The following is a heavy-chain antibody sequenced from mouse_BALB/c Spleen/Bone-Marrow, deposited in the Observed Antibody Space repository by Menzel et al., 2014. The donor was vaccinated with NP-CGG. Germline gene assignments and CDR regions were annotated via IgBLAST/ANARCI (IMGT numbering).Heavy chain of an antibody. CDR1: GFTFTDYY. D-gene: IGHD1-3*01. V-gene: IGHV7-3*02. J-gene: IGHJ1*01. CDR3: ARHINYYMYCDCHL. CDR2: IRNKAKGYTT. Sequence: DVMLVESGGGLVQPGGSLRLSCATSGFTFTDYYMSWVRQPPGKALEWLGFIRNKAKGYTTEYSASVKGRFTISRDNSQSILYLQINPLRTEATDNYYFARHINYYMYCDCHLWVACTTVTVSS.